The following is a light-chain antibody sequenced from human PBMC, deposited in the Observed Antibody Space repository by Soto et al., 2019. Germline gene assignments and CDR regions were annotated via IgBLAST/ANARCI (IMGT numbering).Light chain of an antibody. J-gene: IGLJ3*02. Sequence: HSALTQPASVSGSPGQSITISCTGSSSDVGGYNYVSWYQHHPGKAPKLMIYDVSNRPSRVSNRFSGSKSGNTASLTISGLQAEDEADYYCSSYTGSSTDVLFGGGTKVTVL. CDR3: SSYTGSSTDVL. V-gene: IGLV2-14*03. CDR2: DVS. CDR1: SSDVGGYNY.